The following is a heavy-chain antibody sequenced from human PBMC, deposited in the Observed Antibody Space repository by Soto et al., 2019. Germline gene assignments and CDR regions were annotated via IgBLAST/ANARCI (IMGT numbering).Heavy chain of an antibody. CDR2: IGWNSGTI. CDR3: TKASRGASSSYNYGMEV. J-gene: IGHJ6*02. V-gene: IGHV3-9*01. D-gene: IGHD3-10*01. CDR1: GFRFEDYA. Sequence: EVQLVESGGGLVQPGRYLRLSCAASGFRFEDYAMNWVRQPPGKGLEWVSGIGWNSGTIGYAGSVKGRFTISRDNAKSALFLQMNSLRPEDTALYYCTKASRGASSSYNYGMEVWGPGTTVTVSS.